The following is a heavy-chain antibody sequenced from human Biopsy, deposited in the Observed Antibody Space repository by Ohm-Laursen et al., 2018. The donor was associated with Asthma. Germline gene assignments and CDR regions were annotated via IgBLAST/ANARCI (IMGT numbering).Heavy chain of an antibody. D-gene: IGHD2-2*01. CDR3: ARKAGSCISRTCYSLDF. V-gene: IGHV1-69*01. CDR1: GGTFNTYV. Sequence: SVKVSCKYLGGTFNTYVIGWVGQARGQGLGWMGGINSVFGTTTYPQKFQDRVTITADDSTSTVYMELSSLRSEDAAVYYCARKAGSCISRTCYSLDFWGQGTLVTVSS. J-gene: IGHJ4*02. CDR2: INSVFGTT.